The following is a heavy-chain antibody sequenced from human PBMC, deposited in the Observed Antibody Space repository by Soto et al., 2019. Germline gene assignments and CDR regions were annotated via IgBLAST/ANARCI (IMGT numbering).Heavy chain of an antibody. J-gene: IGHJ5*02. V-gene: IGHV3-23*01. CDR1: GFTFSSYA. CDR3: AKDRGMATIHSWFDP. D-gene: IGHD5-12*01. CDR2: ISGSGGST. Sequence: GGSLRLSCAASGFTFSSYAMSWVRQAPGKGLEWVSAISGSGGSTYYADSVKGRFTISRDNSKNTLYLQMSSLRAEDTAVYYCAKDRGMATIHSWFDPWGQGTLVTVSS.